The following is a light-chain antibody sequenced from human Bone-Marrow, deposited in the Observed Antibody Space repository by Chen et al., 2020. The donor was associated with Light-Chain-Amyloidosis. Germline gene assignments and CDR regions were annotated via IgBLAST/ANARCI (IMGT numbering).Light chain of an antibody. CDR2: DDS. V-gene: IGLV3-21*02. CDR3: QVWDRSSDRPV. Sequence: SYVLTPPSSVSVAPGQTATTACGGNNIGSTSVNWYQQTPGQAPLLVVYDDSDRPSGIPERLSGSNSGNTATLTISRVEAGDEADYYCQVWDRSSDRPVFGGGTKLTVL. J-gene: IGLJ3*02. CDR1: NIGSTS.